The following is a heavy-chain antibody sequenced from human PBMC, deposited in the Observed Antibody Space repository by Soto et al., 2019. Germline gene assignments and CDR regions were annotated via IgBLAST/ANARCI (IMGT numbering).Heavy chain of an antibody. V-gene: IGHV3-23*01. J-gene: IGHJ4*02. CDR3: AKGRRDYFDC. CDR2: ITASGGST. CDR1: GFTFSNYA. Sequence: EVHLLESGGGLVKRGGSLRLSCAASGFTFSNYAMNWVRQAPGKGLEWVSSITASGGSTYYAESVKGRCTVSRDNSKNMVYLQINSLTVNDTAIYYCAKGRRDYFDCWGQGTLVTLSS.